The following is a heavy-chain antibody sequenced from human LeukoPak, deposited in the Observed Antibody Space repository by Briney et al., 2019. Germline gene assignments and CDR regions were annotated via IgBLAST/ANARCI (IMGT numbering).Heavy chain of an antibody. V-gene: IGHV5-51*01. Sequence: GESLKISCKGSGYSFTTYWIGWVRQMPGKGPEWMGIIYPGDSDIRYSPSFQGQVTISADKSISTAYLQWSSLKASDTAMYYCARTYDSSGISAFDIWGQGTMVTVSS. J-gene: IGHJ3*02. D-gene: IGHD3-22*01. CDR2: IYPGDSDI. CDR3: ARTYDSSGISAFDI. CDR1: GYSFTTYW.